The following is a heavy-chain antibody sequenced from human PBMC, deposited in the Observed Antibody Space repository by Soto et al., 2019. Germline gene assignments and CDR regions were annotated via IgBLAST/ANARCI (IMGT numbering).Heavy chain of an antibody. V-gene: IGHV3-23*01. CDR1: GFTLNTYA. CDR2: ISGSGGST. D-gene: IGHD1-1*01. CDR3: AKNRLNNWYEIDY. Sequence: PGGSLRLSCAASGFTLNTYAMNWVRQAPGKGLEWVSAISGSGGSTYYTASVKGRFTISKDNSKSTLYLQMNSLRAEDTAVYYCAKNRLNNWYEIDYWGQGTLVTVSS. J-gene: IGHJ4*02.